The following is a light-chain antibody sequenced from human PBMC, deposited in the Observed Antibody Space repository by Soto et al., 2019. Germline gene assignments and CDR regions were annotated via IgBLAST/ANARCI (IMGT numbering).Light chain of an antibody. CDR3: QQRRNWPT. J-gene: IGKJ1*01. CDR1: QSVSNNY. Sequence: EIVLTQSPGTLSLSPGERATLSCRASQSVSNNYLAWYQQKPGQAPRLLIYGASNRATGIPDRFSGSGSGTDFTLTISRLEPEDFAVYYCQQRRNWPTFGQGTKVDIK. CDR2: GAS. V-gene: IGKV3D-20*02.